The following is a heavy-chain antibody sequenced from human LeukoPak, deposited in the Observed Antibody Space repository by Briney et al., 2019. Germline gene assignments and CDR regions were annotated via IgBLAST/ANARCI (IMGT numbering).Heavy chain of an antibody. V-gene: IGHV1-46*01. CDR2: INPNGGTT. D-gene: IGHD2-8*01. Sequence: GASEKVSCKASGYTFTTYYIHWVRQAPGQGFEWMGIINPNGGTTSYAQQFQGRVTLTRDTSTSTVYMELSGLRFEDTAVYYCARGRDIVLDWEAFDYWGQGTLVTVSS. CDR3: ARGRDIVLDWEAFDY. J-gene: IGHJ4*02. CDR1: GYTFTTYY.